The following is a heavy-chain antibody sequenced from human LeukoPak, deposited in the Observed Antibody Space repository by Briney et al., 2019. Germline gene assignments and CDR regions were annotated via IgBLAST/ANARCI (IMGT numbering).Heavy chain of an antibody. D-gene: IGHD4-17*01. V-gene: IGHV3-23*01. J-gene: IGHJ4*02. CDR3: AKLRDGDPVGYFDY. CDR1: GFTFSSYA. Sequence: PGGSLRLSCAASGFTFSSYAMSWVRQAPGKGLEWVSAISGSGGSTYYADSVKGRFTISRDNTKNTLYLQMNSLRAEDTAVYYCAKLRDGDPVGYFDYWGQGTLVTVSS. CDR2: ISGSGGST.